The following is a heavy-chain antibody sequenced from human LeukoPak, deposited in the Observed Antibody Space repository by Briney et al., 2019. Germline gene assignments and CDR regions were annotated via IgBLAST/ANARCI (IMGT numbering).Heavy chain of an antibody. J-gene: IGHJ3*02. CDR3: AKADLTTADRDAFDI. CDR2: ITGSGATT. Sequence: QPGGSLRLSCAASGFTFSSYDMNWVRQAPGKGLEWVSAITGSGATTYYADSVKGRFTISRDNSKNTLYLQMNSLRVEDTAVYYCAKADLTTADRDAFDIWGQGTVATVSS. D-gene: IGHD2-21*02. V-gene: IGHV3-23*01. CDR1: GFTFSSYD.